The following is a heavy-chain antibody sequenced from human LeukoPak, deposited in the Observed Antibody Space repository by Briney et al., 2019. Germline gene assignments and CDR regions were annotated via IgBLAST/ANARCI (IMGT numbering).Heavy chain of an antibody. V-gene: IGHV4-34*01. Sequence: SETLSLTCAVCGGSFSGYYWSWIRQPPGKGLEWIGEINHSGSTNYNPSLKSRVTISVDTSKNQFSLRLSSVTAADTAVYYCARGRALRGYSYSHGYYYGMDVWGQGTTVTVSS. CDR3: ARGRALRGYSYSHGYYYGMDV. J-gene: IGHJ6*02. D-gene: IGHD5-18*01. CDR2: INHSGST. CDR1: GGSFSGYY.